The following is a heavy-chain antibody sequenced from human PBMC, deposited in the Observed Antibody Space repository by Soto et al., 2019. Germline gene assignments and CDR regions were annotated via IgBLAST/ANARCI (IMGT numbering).Heavy chain of an antibody. CDR2: IIPIPGTA. Sequence: QVQLVQYGAEAKKPGSSVKVSCKASGGTFGSYAISWVRQAPGQGLEWMGGIIPIPGTANYAQKFQGRVTIAADESTSTAYMELSSLRSEDTAVYYCARSQGSRTSLEIYYYYYYGMDVWGQGTTVTASS. J-gene: IGHJ6*02. CDR3: ARSQGSRTSLEIYYYYYYGMDV. D-gene: IGHD2-2*01. V-gene: IGHV1-69*01. CDR1: GGTFGSYA.